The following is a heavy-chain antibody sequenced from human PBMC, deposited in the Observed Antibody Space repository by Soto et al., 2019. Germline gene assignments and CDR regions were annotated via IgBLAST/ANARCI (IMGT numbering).Heavy chain of an antibody. V-gene: IGHV4-4*02. D-gene: IGHD4-17*01. J-gene: IGHJ5*02. CDR2: IYHSGST. CDR3: ARGGDDYGGFWFDP. CDR1: GGSISSSNW. Sequence: KASETLSLTCAVSGGSISSSNWWSWVRQPPGKGLEWIGEIYHSGSTNYNPSLKSRVTISVDKSKNQFSLKLSSVTAADTAVYYCARGGDDYGGFWFDPWGQGXLVTVSS.